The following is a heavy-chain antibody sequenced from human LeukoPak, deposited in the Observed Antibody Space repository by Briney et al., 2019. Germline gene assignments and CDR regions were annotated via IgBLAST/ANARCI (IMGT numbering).Heavy chain of an antibody. CDR1: GGLIRSSSYY. D-gene: IGHD6-13*01. CDR3: ARDLYSSRTNDAFVI. J-gene: IGHJ3*02. V-gene: IGHV4-39*07. CDR2: IYYSGST. Sequence: SETLSLTCTVSGGLIRSSSYYWGWIRQPPGKGLEWIGNIYYSGSTYYSPSLKSRVTISVDTSKNQLSLKLSSVTAADTAVYYCARDLYSSRTNDAFVIWGQGTMVTVSS.